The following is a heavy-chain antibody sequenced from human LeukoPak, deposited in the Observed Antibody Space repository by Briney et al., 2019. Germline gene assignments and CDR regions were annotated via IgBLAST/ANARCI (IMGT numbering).Heavy chain of an antibody. J-gene: IGHJ6*02. CDR1: GGTFSSYA. CDR2: IIPIFGTA. V-gene: IGHV1-69*01. CDR3: ARGSIAVAGDYYYGMDV. D-gene: IGHD6-19*01. Sequence: GASVKVSCKASGGTFSSYAISWVRQAPGQGLERMGGIIPIFGTANYAQKFQGRVTITADESTSTAYMELSSLRSEDTAVYYCARGSIAVAGDYYYGMDVWGQGTTVTVSS.